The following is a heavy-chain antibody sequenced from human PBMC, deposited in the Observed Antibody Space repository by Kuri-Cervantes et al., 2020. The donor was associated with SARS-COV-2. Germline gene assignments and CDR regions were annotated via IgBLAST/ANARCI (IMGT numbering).Heavy chain of an antibody. J-gene: IGHJ4*02. Sequence: GECLWISCVASGVTFSSYGMHWVRQAPGKGLEWGAVRSYNGSHKEYADSVKGPFTISRDNSKNTLYLQMNSLRAEDTAVYYCAKDSGYYDSSGYYRYWGQGTLVTVSS. V-gene: IGHV3-30*18. D-gene: IGHD3-22*01. CDR2: RSYNGSHK. CDR1: GVTFSSYG. CDR3: AKDSGYYDSSGYYRY.